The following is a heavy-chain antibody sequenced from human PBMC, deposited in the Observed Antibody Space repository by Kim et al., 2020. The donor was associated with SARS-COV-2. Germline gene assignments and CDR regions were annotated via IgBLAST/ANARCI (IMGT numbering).Heavy chain of an antibody. Sequence: GGSLRLSCAASGFTFSSYGMHWVRQAPGKGLEWVAVISYDGSNKYYADSVKGRFTISRDNSKNTLYLQMNSLRAEDTAVYYCAKADPNQLYYYYGMDVWGQGTTVTVSS. CDR2: ISYDGSNK. CDR1: GFTFSSYG. D-gene: IGHD2-2*01. J-gene: IGHJ6*02. V-gene: IGHV3-30*18. CDR3: AKADPNQLYYYYGMDV.